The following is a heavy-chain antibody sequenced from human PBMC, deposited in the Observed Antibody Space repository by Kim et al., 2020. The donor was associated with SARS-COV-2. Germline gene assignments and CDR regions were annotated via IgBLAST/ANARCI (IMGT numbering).Heavy chain of an antibody. V-gene: IGHV3-7*01. CDR1: GFTFSSYW. CDR3: ARARVLLWFGETPGGYFDL. Sequence: GGSLRLSCAASGFTFSSYWMSWVRQAPGKGLEWVANIKQDGSEKYYVDSVKGRFTISRDNAKNSLYLQMNSLRAEDTAVYYCARARVLLWFGETPGGYFDLWGRGTLVTVSS. J-gene: IGHJ2*01. CDR2: IKQDGSEK. D-gene: IGHD3-10*01.